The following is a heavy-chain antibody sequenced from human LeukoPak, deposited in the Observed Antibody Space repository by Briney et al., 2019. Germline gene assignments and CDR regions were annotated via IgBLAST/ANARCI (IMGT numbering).Heavy chain of an antibody. V-gene: IGHV3-7*01. D-gene: IGHD3-3*01. CDR3: ARVPTQNFWSGYSVDY. Sequence: GGSLRLSCAASGFTFSSYWMSWVRQAPGKGLEWVANIKQDGSEKYYVDSVKGRFTISRDNAKNSLYLQMNSLRAEDTAVYYCARVPTQNFWSGYSVDYWGQGTLVTVSS. J-gene: IGHJ4*02. CDR2: IKQDGSEK. CDR1: GFTFSSYW.